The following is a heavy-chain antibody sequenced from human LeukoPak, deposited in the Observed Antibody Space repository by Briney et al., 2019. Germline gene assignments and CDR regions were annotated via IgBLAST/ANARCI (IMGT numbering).Heavy chain of an antibody. CDR2: INSDGSST. CDR3: AKGGSGTYYYYMDV. V-gene: IGHV3-74*01. Sequence: GGSLRLSCAASGFTFSSYWMHWVRQAPGKGLVWVSRINSDGSSTSYADSVKGRFTISRDNAKNTLYLQMNSLRAEDTAVYYCAKGGSGTYYYYMDVWGKGTTVTVSS. D-gene: IGHD3-10*01. CDR1: GFTFSSYW. J-gene: IGHJ6*03.